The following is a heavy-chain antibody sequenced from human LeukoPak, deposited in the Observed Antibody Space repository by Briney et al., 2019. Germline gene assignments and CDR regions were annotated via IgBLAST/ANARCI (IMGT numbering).Heavy chain of an antibody. D-gene: IGHD3-10*01. J-gene: IGHJ4*02. CDR2: VSWNSGSI. Sequence: GRSLRLSCAASGFTFDDYAMHWVRQAPGKGLEWVSGVSWNSGSIGYADSVKGRFTISRDNAKNSLYLQMNSLRAEDMALYYCAKDAGDWGQGTLVTVSS. CDR1: GFTFDDYA. CDR3: AKDAGD. V-gene: IGHV3-9*03.